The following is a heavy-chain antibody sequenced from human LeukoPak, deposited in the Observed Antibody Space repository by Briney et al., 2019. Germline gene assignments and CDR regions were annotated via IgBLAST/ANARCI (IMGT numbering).Heavy chain of an antibody. CDR2: ISNDGNNK. CDR3: ARPDDSESFYRANHY. D-gene: IGHD3-10*01. V-gene: IGHV3-30*04. CDR1: GFSFNTYP. Sequence: PGRSLRLSCAASGFSFNTYPMHWVRQAPGKGLEWVAGISNDGNNKYYADSVKGRFTISRDNSNNTLSLQMNGLRVEDTAVYYCARPDDSESFYRANHYWGRGTLVTVS. J-gene: IGHJ4*02.